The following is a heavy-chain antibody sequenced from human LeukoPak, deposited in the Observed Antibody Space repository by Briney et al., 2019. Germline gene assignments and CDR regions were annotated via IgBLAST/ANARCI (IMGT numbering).Heavy chain of an antibody. D-gene: IGHD5-24*01. Sequence: GGSLRLSWAAAGFSFNTYAMHWVRQAAGKGREYVSAISSNGDSTYYANSVKGRFTISRDNSRKTLFLQMGSLRAEDMAVYYCARDSGGDAYNDYFDSWGQGTLVTVSS. CDR2: ISSNGDST. CDR1: GFSFNTYA. J-gene: IGHJ4*02. CDR3: ARDSGGDAYNDYFDS. V-gene: IGHV3-64*01.